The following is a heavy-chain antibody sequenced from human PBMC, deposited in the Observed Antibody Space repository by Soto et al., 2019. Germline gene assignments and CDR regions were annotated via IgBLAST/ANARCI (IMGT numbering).Heavy chain of an antibody. J-gene: IGHJ4*02. CDR3: AKVLAEDFWIDY. Sequence: GGSLXLSCAASGFXFCSYGMHWVRQAPGKGLEWVAVISYDGSNKYYADSVKGRFTISRDNSKNTLYLQMNSLRAEDTAVYYCAKVLAEDFWIDYWGQGTLVTVSS. D-gene: IGHD3-3*01. CDR2: ISYDGSNK. CDR1: GFXFCSYG. V-gene: IGHV3-30*18.